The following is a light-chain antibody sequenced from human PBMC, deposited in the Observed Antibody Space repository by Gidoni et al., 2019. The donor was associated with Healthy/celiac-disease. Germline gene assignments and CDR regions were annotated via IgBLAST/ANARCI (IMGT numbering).Light chain of an antibody. CDR1: QSVSSSY. CDR2: GAS. Sequence: ELVLTQSPGALSFSPGEGATLSCRARQSVSSSYLAWYQQKPGQAPRLLIYGASSRATGIPDRFSGSGSGTDFTLTISRLEPEDFAVYYCQQYGSWRTFGQGTKLEIK. V-gene: IGKV3-20*01. J-gene: IGKJ2*01. CDR3: QQYGSWRT.